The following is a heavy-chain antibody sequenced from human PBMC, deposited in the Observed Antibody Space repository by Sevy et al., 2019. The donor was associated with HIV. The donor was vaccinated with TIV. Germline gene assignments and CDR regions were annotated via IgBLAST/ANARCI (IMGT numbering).Heavy chain of an antibody. Sequence: PSVKVSCKASGYTFTSYDINWVRQATGQGLEWMGWMNPNSGNTGYAQKFQGRVTMTRNTSISTAYMELSSLRSEDTAVYYCARGRITIFGVVIELDYWGQGTLVTVSS. CDR3: ARGRITIFGVVIELDY. CDR2: MNPNSGNT. D-gene: IGHD3-3*01. J-gene: IGHJ4*02. CDR1: GYTFTSYD. V-gene: IGHV1-8*01.